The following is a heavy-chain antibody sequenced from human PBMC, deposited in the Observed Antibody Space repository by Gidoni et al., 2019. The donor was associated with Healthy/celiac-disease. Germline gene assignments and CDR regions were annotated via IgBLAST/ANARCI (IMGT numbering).Heavy chain of an antibody. J-gene: IGHJ4*02. CDR2: IIPIFGTA. V-gene: IGHV1-69*06. D-gene: IGHD6-13*01. CDR3: ARDPLAAAVPLFDY. CDR1: GGTFSRYA. Sequence: QVQLVQSGAEVKKPGSSVKVSCKASGGTFSRYAISWVRQAPGQGLEWMGGIIPIFGTANYAQKFQDRVTITADKSTSTAYMELSSLRSEDTAVYYCARDPLAAAVPLFDYWGQGTLVTVSS.